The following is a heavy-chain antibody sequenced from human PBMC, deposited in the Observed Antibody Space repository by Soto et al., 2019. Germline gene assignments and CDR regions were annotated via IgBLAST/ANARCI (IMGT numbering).Heavy chain of an antibody. J-gene: IGHJ5*02. D-gene: IGHD3-9*01. Sequence: GGSLRLSCAASGFTFSSYAMSWVRQAPGKGLEWVSAISGSGGSTYYADSVKGRFTISRDNSKNTLYLQMNSLRAEDTVVYYCAKDPCYDINNWFDPWGQGTLVTVSS. CDR2: ISGSGGST. CDR1: GFTFSSYA. CDR3: AKDPCYDINNWFDP. V-gene: IGHV3-23*01.